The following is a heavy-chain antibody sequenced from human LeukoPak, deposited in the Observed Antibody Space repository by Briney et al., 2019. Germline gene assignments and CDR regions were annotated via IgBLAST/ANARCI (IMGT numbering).Heavy chain of an antibody. CDR1: GFTFSSYS. D-gene: IGHD1-26*01. J-gene: IGHJ3*02. CDR3: ATSFIVGAFDAFDI. Sequence: GGALRLSCAASGFTFSSYSMNWVGQAPGKGLEGVSSISSSSSYIYYADSAKGRSTIARDNAKNSLYLQMNSPRAEATAVYYCATSFIVGAFDAFDIWGQGTMVTVSS. V-gene: IGHV3-21*01. CDR2: ISSSSSYI.